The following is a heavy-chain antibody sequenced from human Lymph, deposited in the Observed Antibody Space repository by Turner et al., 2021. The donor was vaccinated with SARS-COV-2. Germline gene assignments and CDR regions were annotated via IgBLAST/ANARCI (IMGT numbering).Heavy chain of an antibody. J-gene: IGHJ4*02. Sequence: EVQLVEPGGGLVQPGMSLRLSCAASGFTFDDYAMHWVRQAPGKGLEWVSGINWSGGSIAYADSVKGRFTISRDNPKNSLYLQMNSLRAEDTAFYYCAKDLAGTYYSSFDYWGQGTLVTVSS. CDR3: AKDLAGTYYSSFDY. CDR2: INWSGGSI. D-gene: IGHD1-26*01. V-gene: IGHV3-9*01. CDR1: GFTFDDYA.